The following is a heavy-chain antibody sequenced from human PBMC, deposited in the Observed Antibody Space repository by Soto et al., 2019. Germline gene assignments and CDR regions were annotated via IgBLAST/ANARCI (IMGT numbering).Heavy chain of an antibody. CDR1: GFTVSSNY. CDR2: IYSGGST. V-gene: IGHV3-53*04. J-gene: IGHJ6*03. D-gene: IGHD2-2*01. Sequence: GGSLRLSCAASGFTVSSNYMSWVRQAPGKGLEWVSVIYSGGSTYYADSVKGRFTISRHNSKNTLYLQMNSLRAEDTAVYYCARERYCSSTSCYAQSGYYYYYMDAWRKATPVTVSS. CDR3: ARERYCSSTSCYAQSGYYYYYMDA.